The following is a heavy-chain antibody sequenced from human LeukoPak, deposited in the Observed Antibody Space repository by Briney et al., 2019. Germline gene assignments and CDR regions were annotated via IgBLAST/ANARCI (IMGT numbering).Heavy chain of an antibody. CDR2: ISGSGGST. D-gene: IGHD4-17*01. V-gene: IGHV3-23*01. CDR3: AKRVTVTTIQFYFDY. CDR1: GFTFSSYA. Sequence: PGGSLRLSCAASGFTFSSYAMSWVRQAPGKGLEWVSAISGSGGSTYYADSVKGRFTISGDNSKNTLYLQMNSLRAEDTAVYYCAKRVTVTTIQFYFDYWGQGTLVTVSS. J-gene: IGHJ4*02.